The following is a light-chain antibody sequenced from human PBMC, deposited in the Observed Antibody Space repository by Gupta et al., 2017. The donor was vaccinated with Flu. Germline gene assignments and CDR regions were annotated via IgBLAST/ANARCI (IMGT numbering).Light chain of an antibody. CDR3: QLSSA. J-gene: IGKJ4*01. Sequence: ELLLTPSPAHLSLSPGERATLSCRASQSVRNFLAWYQQKPGQSPRLLIYDVFNRATGIPARFSGSGSGTDFILTISSLEPEDFAVYYCQLSSAFGGGTKVEI. V-gene: IGKV3-11*01. CDR1: QSVRNF. CDR2: DVF.